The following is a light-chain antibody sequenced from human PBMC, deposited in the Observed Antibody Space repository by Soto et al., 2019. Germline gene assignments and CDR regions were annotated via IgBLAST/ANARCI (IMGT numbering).Light chain of an antibody. J-gene: IGKJ5*01. Sequence: IHVSQSASAPSASVGRTVHITCRASQGIRNDLTWYQQKPGKAPKLLIYAASNLQSGVPSRFSGSGSGTDFTLTITSLQPEDFATYYCQQASSFPITFGQGTRLEI. CDR3: QQASSFPIT. V-gene: IGKV1-12*01. CDR1: QGIRND. CDR2: AAS.